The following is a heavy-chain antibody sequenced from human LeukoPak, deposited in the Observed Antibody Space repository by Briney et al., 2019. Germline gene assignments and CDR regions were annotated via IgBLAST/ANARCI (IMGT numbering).Heavy chain of an antibody. V-gene: IGHV3-23*01. D-gene: IGHD3-22*01. Sequence: GGSLRLSCAASGLTFSSYAMSWVRQAPGKGLEWVSAISGSGGSTYYADSVKGRFTISRDNSKNTLYLQMNSLRAEDTAVYYCAKGGLRASMIVVVITLYYFDYWGQGTLVTVSS. CDR1: GLTFSSYA. CDR3: AKGGLRASMIVVVITLYYFDY. J-gene: IGHJ4*02. CDR2: ISGSGGST.